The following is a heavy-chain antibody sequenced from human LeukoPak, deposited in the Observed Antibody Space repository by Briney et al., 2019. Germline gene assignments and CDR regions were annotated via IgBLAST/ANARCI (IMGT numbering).Heavy chain of an antibody. CDR2: IYHSGST. Sequence: PSQTLSLACIVSGDSITSRAYYWSWIRQHPGTGLEWIGYIYHSGSTYYNPSLMTRVTMSVDMSKNQFSLKLTSVTAADTAVYYCARDLFVGGLDVWGKGTTVTVSS. CDR3: ARDLFVGGLDV. CDR1: GDSITSRAYY. J-gene: IGHJ6*04. V-gene: IGHV4-31*03. D-gene: IGHD3-16*01.